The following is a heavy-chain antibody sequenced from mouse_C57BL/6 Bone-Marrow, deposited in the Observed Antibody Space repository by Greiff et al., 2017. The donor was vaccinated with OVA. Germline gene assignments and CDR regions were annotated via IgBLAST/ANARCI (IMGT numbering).Heavy chain of an antibody. Sequence: QVQLKESGPGLVAPSQSLSITCTVSGFSLTSYGVHWVRQPPGKGLEWLVVIWSDGGTTYNSALQSRLSISKDNSKSQVFIKMNSLQTDDTAMYYGARQIYDGYAWFAYWGQGTLVTVSA. D-gene: IGHD2-3*01. CDR1: GFSLTSYG. V-gene: IGHV2-6-1*01. CDR3: ARQIYDGYAWFAY. J-gene: IGHJ3*01. CDR2: IWSDGGT.